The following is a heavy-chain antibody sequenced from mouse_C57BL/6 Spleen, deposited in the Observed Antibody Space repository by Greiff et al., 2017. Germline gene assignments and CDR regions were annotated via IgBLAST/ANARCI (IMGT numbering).Heavy chain of an antibody. CDR3: ATFGNGYAMDY. CDR2: INPNNGGT. Sequence: EVKLQQSGPELVKPGASVKISCKASGYTFTDYYMNWVKQSHGKSLEWIGDINPNNGGTSYNQKFKGKATLTVDKSSSTAYMELRSLTSEDSAVXYCATFGNGYAMDYWGQGTSVTVSS. CDR1: GYTFTDYY. D-gene: IGHD2-1*01. J-gene: IGHJ4*01. V-gene: IGHV1-26*01.